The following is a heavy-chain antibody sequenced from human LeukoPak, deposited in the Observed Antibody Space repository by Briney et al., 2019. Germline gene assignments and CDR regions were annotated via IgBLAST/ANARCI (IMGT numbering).Heavy chain of an antibody. Sequence: GGSLRLSCAAPGFTVSSNYMSWVRQAPGKGLEWVSVIYSGGSTYYADSVKGRFTISRDNSKNTLYLQMNSLRAEDTAVYYCARDYADYVGYFFFDYWGQGTLVTVSS. CDR1: GFTVSSNY. J-gene: IGHJ4*02. CDR2: IYSGGST. CDR3: ARDYADYVGYFFFDY. D-gene: IGHD4-17*01. V-gene: IGHV3-53*01.